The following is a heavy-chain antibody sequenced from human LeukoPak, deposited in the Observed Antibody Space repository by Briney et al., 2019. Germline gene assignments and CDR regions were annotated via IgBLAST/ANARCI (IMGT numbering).Heavy chain of an antibody. J-gene: IGHJ1*01. CDR2: IYPGDSDT. V-gene: IGHV5-51*01. CDR3: ARVYDSSGYFQN. Sequence: GGSLRLSCAASGYSFTSYWIGWVRQMPGKGLEWMGIIYPGDSDTRYSPSFQGQVTISADKSISTAYLQWSSLKASDTAMYYCARVYDSSGYFQNWGQGTLVTVSS. CDR1: GYSFTSYW. D-gene: IGHD3-22*01.